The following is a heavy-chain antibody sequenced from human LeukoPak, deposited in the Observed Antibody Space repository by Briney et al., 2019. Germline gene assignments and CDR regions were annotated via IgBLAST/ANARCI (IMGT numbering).Heavy chain of an antibody. D-gene: IGHD2-8*01. Sequence: SDTLSLTCAVYGASFNTYYWTWIRQSPDKGLEWIGEVKHDGDTNVNPSLRSRVVMSVDASKNQFSLKMTSVTAADTAIYFCARGPVALPNDRLSLFFDFWGQGTLVTVSS. CDR3: ARGPVALPNDRLSLFFDF. J-gene: IGHJ5*01. V-gene: IGHV4-34*01. CDR2: VKHDGDT. CDR1: GASFNTYY.